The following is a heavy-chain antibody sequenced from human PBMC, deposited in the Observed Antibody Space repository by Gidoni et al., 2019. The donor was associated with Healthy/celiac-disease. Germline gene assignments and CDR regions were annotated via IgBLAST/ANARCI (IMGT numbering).Heavy chain of an antibody. CDR2: ISAYNGNT. Sequence: GQGLEWMGWISAYNGNTNYAQKLQGRVTMTTDTPTSTAYMELRSLRSDDTAVYYCAREVTTVTSRGRGNWFDPWGQGTLVTVSS. J-gene: IGHJ5*02. CDR3: AREVTTVTSRGRGNWFDP. D-gene: IGHD4-4*01. V-gene: IGHV1-18*01.